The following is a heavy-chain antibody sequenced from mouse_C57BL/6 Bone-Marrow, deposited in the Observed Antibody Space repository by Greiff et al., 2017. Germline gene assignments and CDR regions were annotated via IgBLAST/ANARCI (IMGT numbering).Heavy chain of an antibody. CDR2: IYPGSGNT. Sequence: VKLMESGPELVKPGASVKISCKASGYSFTSYYIHWVKQRPGQGLEWIGWIYPGSGNTKYNEKFKGKATLTADTSSSTAYMRLSSLTSEDSAVYYCAGFGNCGYWGQGTTLTVSS. J-gene: IGHJ2*01. CDR1: GYSFTSYY. D-gene: IGHD2-1*01. V-gene: IGHV1-66*01. CDR3: AGFGNCGY.